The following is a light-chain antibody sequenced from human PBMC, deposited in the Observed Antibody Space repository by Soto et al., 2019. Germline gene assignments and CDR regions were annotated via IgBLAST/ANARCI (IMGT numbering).Light chain of an antibody. CDR1: QSISSY. Sequence: SSLSASVGDRVTITCRASQSISSYLNWYQQKPGEAPKLLIYATSTLPSGVPSRFSGSGSGTDFTLTITSLQPEDFATYYCQQSYSTPITFGQGTRLEIK. CDR2: ATS. J-gene: IGKJ5*01. CDR3: QQSYSTPIT. V-gene: IGKV1-39*01.